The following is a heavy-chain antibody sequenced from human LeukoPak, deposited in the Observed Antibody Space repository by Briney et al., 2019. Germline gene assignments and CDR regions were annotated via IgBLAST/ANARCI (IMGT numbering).Heavy chain of an antibody. CDR3: AAKGNGYTGIYVFAH. V-gene: IGHV3-66*01. D-gene: IGHD1-26*01. J-gene: IGHJ4*02. Sequence: GGSLRLSCAASGFGVSVNYMSWVRQAPGKGLEWVSVLYASGTTKYADSVKGRFTISRDTSDNTLNLQMNGLGAEDSAVYYRAAKGNGYTGIYVFAHWGQGTLVTVSA. CDR1: GFGVSVNY. CDR2: LYASGTT.